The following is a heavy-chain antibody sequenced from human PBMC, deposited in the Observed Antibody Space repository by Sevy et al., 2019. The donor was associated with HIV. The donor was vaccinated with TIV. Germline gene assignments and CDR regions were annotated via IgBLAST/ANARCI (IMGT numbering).Heavy chain of an antibody. V-gene: IGHV3-21*01. J-gene: IGHJ4*02. CDR2: ISSSSIYI. CDR3: ARDPGFYCSGGSCYPRYYFDY. Sequence: GGSLRLSCAASGFTFSSYSMNWVRQAPGKGLEWVSSISSSSIYIYYADSVKGRFTISRDNAKNSLYLQMNSLRAEDTAVYHCARDPGFYCSGGSCYPRYYFDYWGQGTLVTVSS. D-gene: IGHD2-15*01. CDR1: GFTFSSYS.